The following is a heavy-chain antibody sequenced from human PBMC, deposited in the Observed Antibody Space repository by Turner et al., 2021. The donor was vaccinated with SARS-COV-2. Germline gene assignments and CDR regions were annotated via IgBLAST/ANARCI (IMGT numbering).Heavy chain of an antibody. CDR3: VRHGSWNFDS. V-gene: IGHV3-7*01. CDR2: IKTDGSSK. D-gene: IGHD1-1*01. J-gene: IGHJ5*01. Sequence: EVQLVESGGGLVQSGGSLRLSCAGPGFTFSDYWMGWVRQAPEKGLEWVANIKTDGSSKYYVDSVKDRFTTSRDNAKNSLYLQMYSLRAEDTAVYYCVRHGSWNFDSWGQGTLVTVSS. CDR1: GFTFSDYW.